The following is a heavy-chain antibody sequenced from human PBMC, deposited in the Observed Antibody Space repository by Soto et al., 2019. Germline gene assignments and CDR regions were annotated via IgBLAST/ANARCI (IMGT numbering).Heavy chain of an antibody. J-gene: IGHJ4*02. V-gene: IGHV3-23*01. D-gene: IGHD3-10*01. Sequence: GGSLRLSCVASGLTFGSRAMSWVRQAPGEGLQWVSTITDTGGDAKYADSVRGRFVISRDNSKKILYLQMTSLTAEDSAMYFCARGSTDSYPGSRIFDFWGRGTLVTVSS. CDR1: GLTFGSRA. CDR3: ARGSTDSYPGSRIFDF. CDR2: ITDTGGDA.